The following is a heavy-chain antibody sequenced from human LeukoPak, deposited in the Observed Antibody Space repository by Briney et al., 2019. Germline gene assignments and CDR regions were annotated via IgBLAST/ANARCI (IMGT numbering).Heavy chain of an antibody. CDR2: IYIGGST. CDR1: GFTVSSNH. Sequence: GGSLRLSCAASGFTVSSNHMSWVRQAPGKGLEWVSVIYIGGSTYYADSVKGRFTISRDNSKNTLYLQMNSLRAEDTAVYYCAREGHYYDSSGYYYAFDYWGQGTLVTVSS. CDR3: AREGHYYDSSGYYYAFDY. J-gene: IGHJ4*02. V-gene: IGHV3-53*01. D-gene: IGHD3-22*01.